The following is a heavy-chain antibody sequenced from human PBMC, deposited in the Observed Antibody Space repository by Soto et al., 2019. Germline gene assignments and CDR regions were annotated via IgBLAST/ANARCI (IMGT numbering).Heavy chain of an antibody. D-gene: IGHD2-15*01. CDR3: AREVVVAASFDY. Sequence: QVQLQESGPGLVKPSQTLSLTCTVSGGSISSGGAYWSWIRQHPGKGLEWIGYIYYRGSTYYNPSLKSRVTISVDTSKNQFSLKLSAVTAADTAVYYCAREVVVAASFDYWGQGTLVTVSS. J-gene: IGHJ4*02. CDR1: GGSISSGGAY. CDR2: IYYRGST. V-gene: IGHV4-31*03.